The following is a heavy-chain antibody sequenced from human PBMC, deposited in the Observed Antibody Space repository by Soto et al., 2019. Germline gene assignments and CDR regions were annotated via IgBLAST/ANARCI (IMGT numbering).Heavy chain of an antibody. CDR1: GFTFSSYW. J-gene: IGHJ4*02. V-gene: IGHV3-74*01. D-gene: IGHD3-22*01. Sequence: EVQLVESGGGLVQPGGSLRLSCAASGFTFSSYWMHWVRQAPGKGLVWVSRINSDGSSTSYADSVKGRFTISRDNAKNTLYLHMNSLRAEDTAVYYCARGSNYYDSSGPPSDYWGQGTLVTVS. CDR3: ARGSNYYDSSGPPSDY. CDR2: INSDGSST.